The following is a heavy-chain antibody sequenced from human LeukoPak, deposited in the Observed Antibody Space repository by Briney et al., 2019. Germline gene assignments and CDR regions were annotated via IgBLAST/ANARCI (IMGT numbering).Heavy chain of an antibody. V-gene: IGHV4-4*07. CDR3: AGAPTGTGGWNWFDP. D-gene: IGHD1-1*01. CDR1: GGSISSYY. CDR2: IYTSGTT. J-gene: IGHJ5*02. Sequence: SETLSLTCTVSGGSISSYYWSWIRQPAGKGLELIGRIYTSGTTNYNPSLKSRVTMPVDTSKNQFSLKLSSVTAADTAVYYCAGAPTGTGGWNWFDPWGQGTLVTVSS.